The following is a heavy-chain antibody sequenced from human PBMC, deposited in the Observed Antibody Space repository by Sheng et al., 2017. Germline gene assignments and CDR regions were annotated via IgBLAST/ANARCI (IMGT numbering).Heavy chain of an antibody. CDR3: AREVRAARPGWSSWFDP. D-gene: IGHD6-6*01. V-gene: IGHV4-39*07. CDR2: IYYSGST. Sequence: QLQLQESGPGLVKPSETLSLTCTVSGGSISSSSYYWGWIRQPPGKGLEWIGSIYYSGSTYYNPSLKSRVTISVDTSKNQFSLKLSSVTAADTAVYYCAREVRAARPGWSSWFDPWGQGTLVTVSS. CDR1: GGSISSSSYY. J-gene: IGHJ5*02.